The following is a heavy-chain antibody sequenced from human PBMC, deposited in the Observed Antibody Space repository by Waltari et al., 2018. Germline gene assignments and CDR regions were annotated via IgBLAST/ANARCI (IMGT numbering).Heavy chain of an antibody. Sequence: EVQLVESGGGLIQPGGSLRLSCAASGFTVSSNYMGWVRQAPGKGLEWVSVIYSGGSTYYADSVKGRFTISRDNSKNTLYLQMNSLRAEDTAVYYCARGPPIAAAGYFDYWGQGTLVTVSS. CDR1: GFTVSSNY. D-gene: IGHD6-13*01. CDR3: ARGPPIAAAGYFDY. V-gene: IGHV3-53*01. J-gene: IGHJ4*02. CDR2: IYSGGST.